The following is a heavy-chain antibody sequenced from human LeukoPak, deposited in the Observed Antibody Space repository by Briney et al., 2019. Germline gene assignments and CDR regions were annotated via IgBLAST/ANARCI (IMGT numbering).Heavy chain of an antibody. CDR2: MNPNSGNT. J-gene: IGHJ4*02. V-gene: IGHV1-8*01. Sequence: GASVNVSCKASGYTFTSYDINWVRQATGQGLEWMGWMNPNSGNTGYAQKFQGRVTMTRNTSISTAYMELSSLRSEDTAVYYCARITIFVPVGKFDYWGQGTLVTVS. CDR3: ARITIFVPVGKFDY. CDR1: GYTFTSYD. D-gene: IGHD3-3*01.